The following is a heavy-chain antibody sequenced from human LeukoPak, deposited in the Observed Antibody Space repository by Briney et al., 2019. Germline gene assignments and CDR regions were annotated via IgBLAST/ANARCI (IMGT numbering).Heavy chain of an antibody. J-gene: IGHJ5*02. CDR3: ARNRYYYGSGNYGVPNWFDP. CDR2: IYYSGST. D-gene: IGHD3-10*01. CDR1: GGSISSNSYY. Sequence: SETLSLTCTVSGGSISSNSYYWGWIRQSPGKGLEWIGSIYYSGSTYYNPSLKSRVTISVDTSKNQFSLKLSSVTTADTAMYYCARNRYYYGSGNYGVPNWFDPWGQGTLVTVSS. V-gene: IGHV4-39*01.